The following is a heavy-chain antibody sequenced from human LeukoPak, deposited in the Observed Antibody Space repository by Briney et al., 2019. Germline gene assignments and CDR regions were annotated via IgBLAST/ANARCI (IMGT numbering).Heavy chain of an antibody. Sequence: GGSLRLSCAASGFTFDDYAMHWVRQAPGKGLEWVSGISRNSGSIGYADSVKGRFTISRDNAKNSLYLQMNSLRAEDTALYYCAKDIAAPLATGAFDIWGQGTMVTVSS. D-gene: IGHD7-27*01. CDR1: GFTFDDYA. CDR3: AKDIAAPLATGAFDI. J-gene: IGHJ3*02. CDR2: ISRNSGSI. V-gene: IGHV3-9*01.